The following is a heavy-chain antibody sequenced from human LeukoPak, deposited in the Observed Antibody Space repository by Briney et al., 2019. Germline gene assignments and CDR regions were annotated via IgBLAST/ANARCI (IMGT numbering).Heavy chain of an antibody. CDR1: RASISSGGYY. CDR2: IYYSGST. Sequence: PSQTLSLTCTVSRASISSGGYYWSWIRQHPGKGLEWIGYIYYSGSTYYNPSLKSRVTISVDTSKNQFSLKLSSVTAADTAVYYCATMTTVTTGAENDYWGQGTLVTVSS. CDR3: ATMTTVTTGAENDY. V-gene: IGHV4-31*03. J-gene: IGHJ4*02. D-gene: IGHD4-17*01.